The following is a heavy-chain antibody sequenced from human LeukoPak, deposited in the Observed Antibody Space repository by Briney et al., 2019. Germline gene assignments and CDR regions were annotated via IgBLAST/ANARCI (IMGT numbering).Heavy chain of an antibody. D-gene: IGHD3-3*01. CDR1: GYTFTSYG. Sequence: GASVKVSCKASGYTFTSYGISWVRQAPGQGLEWMGWISAYNGNTNYAQKLQGRVTMTTDTSTSTAYMELRSLRSDDTAVYYCARDQLLRFLEWSKKPNWFDPWGQGTLVTVSS. J-gene: IGHJ5*02. CDR2: ISAYNGNT. V-gene: IGHV1-18*01. CDR3: ARDQLLRFLEWSKKPNWFDP.